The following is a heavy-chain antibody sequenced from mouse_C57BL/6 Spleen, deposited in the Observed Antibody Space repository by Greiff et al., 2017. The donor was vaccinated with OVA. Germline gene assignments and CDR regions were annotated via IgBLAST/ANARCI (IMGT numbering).Heavy chain of an antibody. Sequence: QVQLKQSGPELVKPGASVKISCKASGYSFTSYYIHWVKQRPGQGLEWIGWIYPGSGNTKYNEKFKGKATLTADTSSSTAYMQLSSLTSEDSAVYYCARYGYSYYYAMDYWGQGTSVTVSS. V-gene: IGHV1-66*01. J-gene: IGHJ4*01. CDR1: GYSFTSYY. D-gene: IGHD2-2*01. CDR3: ARYGYSYYYAMDY. CDR2: IYPGSGNT.